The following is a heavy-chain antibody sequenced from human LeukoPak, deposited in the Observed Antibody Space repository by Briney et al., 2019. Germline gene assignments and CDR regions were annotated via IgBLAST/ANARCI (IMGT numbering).Heavy chain of an antibody. CDR3: ARDALYSGSYFRYYYYYYMDV. V-gene: IGHV4-38-2*02. Sequence: SETLSLTCTVSGYSISSGYYWGWIRQPPGKGLEWIGEIYHSGSTNYNPSLKSRVTISVDKSKNQFSLKLSSVTAADTAVYYCARDALYSGSYFRYYYYYYMDVWGKGTTVTVSS. CDR2: IYHSGST. CDR1: GYSISSGYY. J-gene: IGHJ6*03. D-gene: IGHD1-26*01.